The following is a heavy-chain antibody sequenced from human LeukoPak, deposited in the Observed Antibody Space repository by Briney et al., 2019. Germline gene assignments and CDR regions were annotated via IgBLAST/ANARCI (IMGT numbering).Heavy chain of an antibody. CDR3: ARVGSVVVVAAVDY. D-gene: IGHD2-15*01. CDR1: GGSISSYY. J-gene: IGHJ4*02. V-gene: IGHV4-34*01. Sequence: SETLSLTCTVSGGSISSYYWSWIRQPPGKGLEWIGEINHSGSTNYNPSLKSRVTISVDTSKNQFSLKLSSVTAADTAVYYCARVGSVVVVAAVDYWGQGTLVTVSS. CDR2: INHSGST.